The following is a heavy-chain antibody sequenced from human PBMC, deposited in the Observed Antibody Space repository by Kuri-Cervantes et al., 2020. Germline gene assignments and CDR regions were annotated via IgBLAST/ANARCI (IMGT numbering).Heavy chain of an antibody. CDR3: AKMSYYYGSSPWLIDS. V-gene: IGHV3-23*01. CDR1: GFNFNNYA. J-gene: IGHJ4*02. D-gene: IGHD3-10*01. CDR2: ISGDGDST. Sequence: GESLKISCAGSGFNFNNYAMDWVRQAPGKGLEWVAIISGDGDSTYYSDSVKGRFTISRDNSKNTLSLQLDSLRAEDTALYYCAKMSYYYGSSPWLIDSWGQGALVTVSS.